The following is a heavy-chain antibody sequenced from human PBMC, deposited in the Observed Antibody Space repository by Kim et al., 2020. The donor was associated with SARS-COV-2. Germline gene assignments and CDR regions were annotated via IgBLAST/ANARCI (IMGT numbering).Heavy chain of an antibody. D-gene: IGHD6-13*01. V-gene: IGHV3-11*01. J-gene: IGHJ4*02. CDR3: ARDPDTSSKIDY. Sequence: YYADSVKGRFTVSVNNDKDLIYLQMNSLRADDTAIYYCARDPDTSSKIDYWGQGTLVSVSS.